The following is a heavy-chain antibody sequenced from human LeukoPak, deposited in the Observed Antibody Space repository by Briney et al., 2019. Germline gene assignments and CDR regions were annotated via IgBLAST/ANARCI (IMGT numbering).Heavy chain of an antibody. Sequence: PGGSLRLSCAASGFTFSSYWLSWIRQPPGKGLEWIGYIYYSGSTNYNPSLKSRVTISVDTSKNQFSLKLSSVTAADTAVYYCARCSKGWFDPWGQGTLVTVSS. V-gene: IGHV4-59*01. CDR1: GFTFSSYW. CDR2: IYYSGST. D-gene: IGHD2-2*01. CDR3: ARCSKGWFDP. J-gene: IGHJ5*02.